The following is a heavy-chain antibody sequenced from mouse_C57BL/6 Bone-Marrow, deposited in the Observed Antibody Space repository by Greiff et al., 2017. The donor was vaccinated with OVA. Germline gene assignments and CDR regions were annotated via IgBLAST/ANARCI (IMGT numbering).Heavy chain of an antibody. J-gene: IGHJ2*01. CDR2: IYPGDGDT. CDR1: GYAFSSSW. Sequence: VQLQESGPELVKPGASVKISCKASGYAFSSSWMNWVKQRPGKGLEWIGRIYPGDGDTNYNGKFKGKATLTADKSSSTAYMQLSSLTSEDSAVYVCARPRNYGNYFDYWGQGTTLTVSS. CDR3: ARPRNYGNYFDY. V-gene: IGHV1-82*01. D-gene: IGHD2-1*01.